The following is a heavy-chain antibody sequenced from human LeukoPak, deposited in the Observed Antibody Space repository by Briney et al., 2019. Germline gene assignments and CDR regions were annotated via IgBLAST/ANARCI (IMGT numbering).Heavy chain of an antibody. D-gene: IGHD3-16*02. CDR2: ISGSGRTI. CDR1: GFTFSDYY. CDR3: ARAGLMITFGGVIS. V-gene: IGHV3-11*04. J-gene: IGHJ5*02. Sequence: GGSLRLSCAASGFTFSDYYMSWIRQAPGKGLEWVSSISGSGRTIYYADSVKGRFTISRDNAKNSLYLQMNSLRAEDTAVYYCARAGLMITFGGVISWGQGTLVTVSS.